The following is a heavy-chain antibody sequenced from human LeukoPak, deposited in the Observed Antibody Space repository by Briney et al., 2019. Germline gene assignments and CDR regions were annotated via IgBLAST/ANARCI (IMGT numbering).Heavy chain of an antibody. CDR3: ANSRTAAGSIDESHDY. CDR1: GFTFSSYA. V-gene: IGHV3-23*01. J-gene: IGHJ4*02. CDR2: ISGSGGSI. D-gene: IGHD6-13*01. Sequence: GGSLRLSCAASGFTFSSYAMSWVRQAPGKGLEWVSAISGSGGSIYYAGSVKGRFTISRDNSKNTLYLQMNSLRAEDTAVYYGANSRTAAGSIDESHDYWGQGTLVTVSS.